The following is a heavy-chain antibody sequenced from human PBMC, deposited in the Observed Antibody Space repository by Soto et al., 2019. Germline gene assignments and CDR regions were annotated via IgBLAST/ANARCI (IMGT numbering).Heavy chain of an antibody. J-gene: IGHJ5*02. Sequence: LRLSCAASGFTFSSYALSWVRQAPGKGLEWVSAISGSGGSTYYADSVKGRFTISRDNSKNTLYLQMNSLRAEDTAVYYCAKDFLSGTYFFWFEPWGQGTLVTVSS. D-gene: IGHD3-10*01. V-gene: IGHV3-23*01. CDR1: GFTFSSYA. CDR3: AKDFLSGTYFFWFEP. CDR2: ISGSGGST.